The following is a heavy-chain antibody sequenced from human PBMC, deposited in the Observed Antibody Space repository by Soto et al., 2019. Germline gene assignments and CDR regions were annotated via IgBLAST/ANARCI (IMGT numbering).Heavy chain of an antibody. CDR1: GGSISSSSYY. D-gene: IGHD3-3*01. J-gene: IGHJ4*02. V-gene: IGHV4-39*01. CDR3: ARQTNYDFWSGSDFDY. CDR2: IYYSGST. Sequence: SETLSLTCTVSGGSISSSSYYWGWIRQPPGKGLEWIGSIYYSGSTYYNPSLKSRVTISVDTSKNQFSLKLSSVTAADTAVYYCARQTNYDFWSGSDFDYWGQGTLVTVSS.